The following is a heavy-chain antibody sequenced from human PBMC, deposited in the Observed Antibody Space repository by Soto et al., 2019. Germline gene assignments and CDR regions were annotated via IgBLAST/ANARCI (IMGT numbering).Heavy chain of an antibody. CDR1: GFTFSSYA. Sequence: SLRLSCAASGFTFSSYAMSWVRQAPGKGLEWVSAISGSGGSTYYADSVKGRFTISRDNAKNSLYLQMNSLRAGDTAVYYCARAAHPSFLNYYYMDVWGKGTTVTVSS. CDR2: ISGSGGST. V-gene: IGHV3-23*01. CDR3: ARAAHPSFLNYYYMDV. J-gene: IGHJ6*03. D-gene: IGHD2-2*01.